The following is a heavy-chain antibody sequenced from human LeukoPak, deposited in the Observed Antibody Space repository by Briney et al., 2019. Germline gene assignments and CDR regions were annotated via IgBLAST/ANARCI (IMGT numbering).Heavy chain of an antibody. J-gene: IGHJ6*03. V-gene: IGHV3-30*04. CDR3: AKEYSGRGPGHYYYYMDV. D-gene: IGHD1-26*01. CDR2: ISYDGSNK. Sequence: GRSLRLSCAASGFTFSSYVMHWVRQAPGKGLEWVAIISYDGSNKYYADSVKGRFTISRDNSKNTLYLQMDSLRPEDTAVYYCAKEYSGRGPGHYYYYMDVWGKGTTVTISS. CDR1: GFTFSSYV.